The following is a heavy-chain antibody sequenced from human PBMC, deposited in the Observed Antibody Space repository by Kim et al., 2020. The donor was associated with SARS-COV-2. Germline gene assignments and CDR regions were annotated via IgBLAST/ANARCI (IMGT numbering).Heavy chain of an antibody. CDR2: IYSTGTT. CDR1: GGSMSSYY. Sequence: SETLSLTCTVSGGSMSSYYWNWIRQPAGKGLEWIGRIYSTGTTNYNPSLKSRVTMSVDTSKKHFSLKLSAVTAADTAVYYCARAPIDSDTSDAFDFWGQGTMVTVSS. CDR3: ARAPIDSDTSDAFDF. J-gene: IGHJ3*01. V-gene: IGHV4-4*07. D-gene: IGHD3-22*01.